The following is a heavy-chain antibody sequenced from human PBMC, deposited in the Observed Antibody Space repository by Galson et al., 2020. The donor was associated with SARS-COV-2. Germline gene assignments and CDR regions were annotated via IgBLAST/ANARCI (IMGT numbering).Heavy chain of an antibody. CDR3: AKDQLYYDILTGYFPHPWDYYYYYGMDV. V-gene: IGHV3-30*18. Sequence: TGGSLRLSCAASGFTFSSYGMHWVRQAPGKGLEWVAVISYDGSNKYYADSVKGRFTISRDNSKNTLYLQMNSLRAEDTAVYYCAKDQLYYDILTGYFPHPWDYYYYYGMDVWGQGTTVTVSS. J-gene: IGHJ6*02. D-gene: IGHD3-9*01. CDR1: GFTFSSYG. CDR2: ISYDGSNK.